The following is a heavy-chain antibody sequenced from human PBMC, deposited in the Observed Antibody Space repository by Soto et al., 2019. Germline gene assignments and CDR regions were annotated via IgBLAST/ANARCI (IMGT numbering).Heavy chain of an antibody. CDR2: ISGSGGST. CDR1: GFTFSSYA. V-gene: IGHV3-23*01. D-gene: IGHD3-22*01. J-gene: IGHJ1*01. CDR3: AKLYSSSYHFRCFQH. Sequence: GGSLRLSCAASGFTFSSYAMSWVRRAPGKGLEWVSAISGSGGSTYYADSVKGRFTISRDNSKNTLYLQMNSLRAEDTAVYYCAKLYSSSYHFRCFQHWGQGTLVTVSS.